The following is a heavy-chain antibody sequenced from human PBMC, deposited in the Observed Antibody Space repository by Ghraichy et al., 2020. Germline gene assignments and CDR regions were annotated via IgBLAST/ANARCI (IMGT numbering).Heavy chain of an antibody. Sequence: ASVKVSCKASGYTFTSYYMHWVRQAPGQGLEWMGIINPSGGSTTYAQKFQGRVTMTRDTSTSTVYMELSTLRSEDTAVYYCVRRSVGTYYGLDVWGQGTTVTVSS. CDR2: INPSGGST. V-gene: IGHV1-46*01. J-gene: IGHJ6*02. D-gene: IGHD2-15*01. CDR3: VRRSVGTYYGLDV. CDR1: GYTFTSYY.